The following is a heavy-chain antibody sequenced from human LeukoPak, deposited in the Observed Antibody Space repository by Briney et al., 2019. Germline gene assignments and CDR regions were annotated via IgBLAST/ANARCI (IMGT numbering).Heavy chain of an antibody. CDR2: IRSNGRDP. V-gene: IGHV3-23*05. CDR3: AKGGYTSWFDP. CDR1: GFTFREYS. D-gene: IGHD2-15*01. J-gene: IGHJ5*02. Sequence: PGGSLRLSCAASGFTFREYSMTWVRQAPGKGLEWVSNIRSNGRDPYYTDSVKGRFTISRDNSKNTLYLQMNSLRAEDTAVYYCAKGGYTSWFDPWGQGTLVTVSS.